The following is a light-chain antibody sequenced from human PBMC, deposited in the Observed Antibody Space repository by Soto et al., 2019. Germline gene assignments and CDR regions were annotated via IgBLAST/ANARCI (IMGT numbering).Light chain of an antibody. CDR3: QEYNTYSWA. J-gene: IGKJ1*01. V-gene: IGKV4-1*01. CDR1: QSVLYSSNNKNY. CDR2: DAS. Sequence: DIVITHSPDSLAVSLGERATINWKSSQSVLYSSNNKNYLAWYQQKPGRAPKLLIYDASSLQSGVPSRFSGSGSGTEFALTISSLQPDDFATYLCQEYNTYSWAFGQGTKVDIK.